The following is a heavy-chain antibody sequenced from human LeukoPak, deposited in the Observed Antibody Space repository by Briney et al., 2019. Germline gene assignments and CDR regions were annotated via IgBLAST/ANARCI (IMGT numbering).Heavy chain of an antibody. J-gene: IGHJ4*02. D-gene: IGHD5-18*01. V-gene: IGHV1-24*01. Sequence: GASVKVSCKVSGYTLTELSMHWVRQAPGKGLEWMGGFDPEDGETIYAQKFQGRVTMTEDTSTDTAYMELSSLRSEDTAVYYCATARDLDTAMGRFDYWGQGTLVPVSS. CDR3: ATARDLDTAMGRFDY. CDR1: GYTLTELS. CDR2: FDPEDGET.